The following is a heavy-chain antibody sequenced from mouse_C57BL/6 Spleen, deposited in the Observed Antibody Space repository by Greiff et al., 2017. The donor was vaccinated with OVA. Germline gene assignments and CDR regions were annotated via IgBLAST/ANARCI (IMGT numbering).Heavy chain of an antibody. D-gene: IGHD2-1*01. CDR1: GFTFSDYY. J-gene: IGHJ4*01. V-gene: IGHV5-16*01. CDR3: ARGDYGNYDAMDY. CDR2: INYDGSST. Sequence: LVESEGGLVQPGSSMKLSCTASGFTFSDYYMAWVRQVPEKGLEWVANINYDGSSTYYLDSLKSRFIISRDNAKNILYLQMSSLKSEDTATYYCARGDYGNYDAMDYWGQGTSVTVSS.